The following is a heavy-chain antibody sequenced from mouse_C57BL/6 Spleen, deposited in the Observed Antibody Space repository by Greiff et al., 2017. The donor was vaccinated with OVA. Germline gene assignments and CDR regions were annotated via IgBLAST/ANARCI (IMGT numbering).Heavy chain of an antibody. CDR1: GYTFTSYW. Sequence: QVQLQQPGTELVKPGASVKLSCKASGYTFTSYWMHWVKQRPGQGLEWIGNINPNNGGTNYNEKFKSKAKLTVDKSSSTAYMQLSSLTSEDSAVYYCAKGSGYSYYAMDYWGQGTSVTVSS. D-gene: IGHD3-2*02. CDR3: AKGSGYSYYAMDY. J-gene: IGHJ4*01. V-gene: IGHV1-53*01. CDR2: INPNNGGT.